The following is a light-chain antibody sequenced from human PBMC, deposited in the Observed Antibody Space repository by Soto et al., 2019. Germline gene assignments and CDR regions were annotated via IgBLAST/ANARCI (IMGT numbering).Light chain of an antibody. CDR1: SSDFGGYNY. V-gene: IGLV2-14*01. Sequence: QSALTQPASVSGSPGQSITISCTGTSSDFGGYNYVSWYQQHPGKAPKLMIYDVSNRPPGVSNRFSGSKSGNTASLTISGLQAEDEADYYCSSYTSSSNVVFGGGTKLTVL. CDR3: SSYTSSSNVV. CDR2: DVS. J-gene: IGLJ2*01.